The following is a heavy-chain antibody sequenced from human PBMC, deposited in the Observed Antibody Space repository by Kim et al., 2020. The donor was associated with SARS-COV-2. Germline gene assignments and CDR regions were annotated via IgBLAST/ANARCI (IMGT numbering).Heavy chain of an antibody. J-gene: IGHJ4*02. D-gene: IGHD1-26*01. Sequence: GGSLRLSCAASGFTFSSYGMHWVRQAPGKGLEWVAVISYDGSNKYYADSVKGRFTISRDNSKNTLYLQMNSLRAEDTAVYYCAKSRWSGSYSRTHFDYWGQGTLVTVSS. CDR3: AKSRWSGSYSRTHFDY. V-gene: IGHV3-30*18. CDR1: GFTFSSYG. CDR2: ISYDGSNK.